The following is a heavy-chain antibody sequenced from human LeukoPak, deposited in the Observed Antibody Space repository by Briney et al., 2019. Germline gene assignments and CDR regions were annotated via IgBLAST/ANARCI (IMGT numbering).Heavy chain of an antibody. D-gene: IGHD4-23*01. Sequence: SETLSLTCFVSGYAINIDYSWGWIRQSPGKGLEWIGVISPKGITYYNPSLRGRVTISEDTSKNQFSLNLRSMTATDTAVYYCARESLDGGLDYWGQGALVTVSS. CDR2: ISPKGIT. J-gene: IGHJ4*02. CDR1: GYAINIDYS. CDR3: ARESLDGGLDY. V-gene: IGHV4-38-2*02.